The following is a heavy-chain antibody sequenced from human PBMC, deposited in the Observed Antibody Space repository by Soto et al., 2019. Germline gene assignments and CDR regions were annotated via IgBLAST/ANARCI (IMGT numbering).Heavy chain of an antibody. D-gene: IGHD1-26*01. J-gene: IGHJ5*02. V-gene: IGHV4-39*01. CDR1: GYSISDARFY. CDR3: AKQKWEQPEWFDP. Sequence: PSDTLSLTFSLHGYSISDARFYWGWILQSPGKGLEWVGSIFYSGTTFVNPSLQSRVTISVDTSENQFSLRLSSVTAADTALYYCAKQKWEQPEWFDPWGQGTLVTVSS. CDR2: IFYSGTT.